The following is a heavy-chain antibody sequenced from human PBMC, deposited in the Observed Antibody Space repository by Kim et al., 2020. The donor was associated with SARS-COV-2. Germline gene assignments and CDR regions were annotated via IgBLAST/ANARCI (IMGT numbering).Heavy chain of an antibody. CDR2: ISTDRAMT. Sequence: GGSLRLSCVASGFTFSTGAMHWVRQAPGKGLEYVSTISTDRAMTNYASSVKGRFTISRDNSKNTVYLQMGSLRAEDMAMYFCARVRHFEGTNYGLDVWG. D-gene: IGHD2-8*01. CDR3: ARVRHFEGTNYGLDV. V-gene: IGHV3-64*01. J-gene: IGHJ6*01. CDR1: GFTFSTGA.